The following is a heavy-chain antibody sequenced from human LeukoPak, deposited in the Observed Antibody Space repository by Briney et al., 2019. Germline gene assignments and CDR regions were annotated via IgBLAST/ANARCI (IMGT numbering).Heavy chain of an antibody. CDR2: IRSKSYGRTT. Sequence: PGGSLRLSCTASGFTFGDYAMAWVRQAPGKGLEWVGFIRSKSYGRTTEYAASVKGRFTISRDDSKSIAYLQMNSLKTEDTAVYYCSRGPYCSSGSCYPDPDAFDIWGQGTVVTFSS. J-gene: IGHJ3*02. CDR1: GFTFGDYA. D-gene: IGHD2-15*01. V-gene: IGHV3-49*04. CDR3: SRGPYCSSGSCYPDPDAFDI.